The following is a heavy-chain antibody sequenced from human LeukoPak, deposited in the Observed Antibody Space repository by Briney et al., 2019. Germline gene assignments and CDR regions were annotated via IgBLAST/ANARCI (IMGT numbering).Heavy chain of an antibody. CDR1: GFTVSSNY. D-gene: IGHD3-9*01. V-gene: IGHV3-66*01. J-gene: IGHJ4*02. CDR3: ARGHIFLAGNEGLDY. Sequence: GGSLRLSCAASGFTVSSNYMSWVRQAPGRGLEWVSVIYGGGGTYYADSVKGRFTISRDDSKNTLFLQMSSLRFEDTAIYYCARGHIFLAGNEGLDYWGQGTLVTASS. CDR2: IYGGGGT.